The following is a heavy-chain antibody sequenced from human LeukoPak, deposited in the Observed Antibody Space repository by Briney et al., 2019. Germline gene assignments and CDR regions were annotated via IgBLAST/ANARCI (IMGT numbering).Heavy chain of an antibody. D-gene: IGHD3-3*01. CDR2: IYTSGST. Sequence: PSETLSLTCTVPGGSISSYYWSWIRQPAGKGLEWIGRIYTSGSTNYNPSLKSRVTISVDTSKNQFSLKLSSVTAADTAVYYCARAIVTIFGVVIIEYFDYWGQGTLVTVSS. CDR1: GGSISSYY. V-gene: IGHV4-4*07. J-gene: IGHJ4*02. CDR3: ARAIVTIFGVVIIEYFDY.